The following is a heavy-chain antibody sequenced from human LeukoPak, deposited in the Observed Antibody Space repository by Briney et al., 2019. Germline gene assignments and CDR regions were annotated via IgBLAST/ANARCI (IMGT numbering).Heavy chain of an antibody. CDR1: GFTFSNYW. Sequence: GGSLRLSCAASGFTFSNYWMRWVRQAPGKGLEWVAHIRQDGATQYYVDSVKGRFTVSRDNAKNSLYLQMNSLRAEDTAVYYCAREPMAAAGTIDYWGQGTLVTVSS. CDR2: IRQDGATQ. CDR3: AREPMAAAGTIDY. J-gene: IGHJ4*02. D-gene: IGHD6-13*01. V-gene: IGHV3-7*01.